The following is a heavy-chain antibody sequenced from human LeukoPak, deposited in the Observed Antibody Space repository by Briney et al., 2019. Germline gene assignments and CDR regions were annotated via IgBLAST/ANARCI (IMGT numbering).Heavy chain of an antibody. CDR1: GYTFTSYY. J-gene: IGHJ4*02. CDR2: INPSGGST. Sequence: ASVKVSCKASGYTFTSYYMHWVRQAPGQGLEWMGIINPSGGSTSYAQKFQGRVTTTEDTSTDTAYMELSSLRSEDTAVYYCATERYYDSSGYYYPTFDYWGQGTLVTVSS. D-gene: IGHD3-22*01. V-gene: IGHV1-46*01. CDR3: ATERYYDSSGYYYPTFDY.